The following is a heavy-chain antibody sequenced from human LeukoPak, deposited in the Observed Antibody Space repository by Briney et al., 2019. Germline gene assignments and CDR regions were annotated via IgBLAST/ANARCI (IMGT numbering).Heavy chain of an antibody. Sequence: GGSLRLSCAASGVTLSDHHMDWVRQAPGKGLEWVSTLSGSGITTYYADSVKGRFTISRDNSKNTLYLQMNSLRAEDTAVYYCAKGIYSSGWSYFDYWGHGTLVTVSS. CDR3: AKGIYSSGWSYFDY. V-gene: IGHV3-23*01. CDR2: LSGSGITT. J-gene: IGHJ4*01. CDR1: GVTLSDHH. D-gene: IGHD6-19*01.